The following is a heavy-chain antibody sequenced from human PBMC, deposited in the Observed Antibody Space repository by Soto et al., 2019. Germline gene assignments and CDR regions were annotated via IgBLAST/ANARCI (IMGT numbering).Heavy chain of an antibody. J-gene: IGHJ4*02. Sequence: GGSLRLSCAAAGFTFSSYGMHRVPQAPGKGLEWVAVIWYDGSNKYYADSVKGRFTISRDNSKNTLYLQMNSLRAEDTAVYYCARDHSSSWGYLDYWGQGTLVTVSS. CDR1: GFTFSSYG. D-gene: IGHD6-13*01. CDR3: ARDHSSSWGYLDY. CDR2: IWYDGSNK. V-gene: IGHV3-33*01.